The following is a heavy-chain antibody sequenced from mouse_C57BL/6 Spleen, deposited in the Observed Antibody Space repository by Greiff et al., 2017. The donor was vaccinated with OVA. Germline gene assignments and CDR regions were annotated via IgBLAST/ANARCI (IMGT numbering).Heavy chain of an antibody. D-gene: IGHD1-1*01. CDR2: IWSGGST. CDR1: GFSLTSYG. V-gene: IGHV2-2*01. CDR3: ARKGDYGSRGSYYAMDY. Sequence: VQVVESGPGLVQPSQSLSITCTVSGFSLTSYGVHWVRQSPGKGLEWLGVIWSGGSTDYNAAFISRLSISKDNSKSQVSFKMNSLQADDTAIYYCARKGDYGSRGSYYAMDYWGQGTTVTVSS. J-gene: IGHJ4*01.